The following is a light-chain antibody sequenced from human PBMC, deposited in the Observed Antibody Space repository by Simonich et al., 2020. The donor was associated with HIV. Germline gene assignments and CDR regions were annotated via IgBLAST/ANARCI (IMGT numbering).Light chain of an antibody. CDR3: QQYYNSPIT. J-gene: IGKJ5*01. V-gene: IGKV4-1*01. CDR1: QRVLYSSNNKNY. Sequence: DIVMTQSPDSLAVSLGERATINCKSSQRVLYSSNNKNYLAWYQQKPGHPPNLLIYWAATRKSGVPDRFSGSGSGTDFTLTISSLQAEDVAVYYCQQYYNSPITFGQGTRLEIK. CDR2: WAA.